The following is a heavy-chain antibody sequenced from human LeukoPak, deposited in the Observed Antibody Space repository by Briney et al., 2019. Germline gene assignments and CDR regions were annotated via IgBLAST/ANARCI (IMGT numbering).Heavy chain of an antibody. CDR2: IRDDGSNK. Sequence: VGSLRLSCAASGVTFSSYGMHWVRQAPGKGLGWVAFIRDDGSNKYYADSVKGRFTISRDNSKNTLYLQMNTLRAEDTAVYYCARRNFYYYMDVWGKGTTVTISS. D-gene: IGHD1-7*01. CDR1: GVTFSSYG. J-gene: IGHJ6*03. V-gene: IGHV3-30*02. CDR3: ARRNFYYYMDV.